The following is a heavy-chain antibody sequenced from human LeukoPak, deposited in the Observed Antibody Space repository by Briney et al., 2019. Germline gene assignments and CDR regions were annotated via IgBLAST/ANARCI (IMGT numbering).Heavy chain of an antibody. J-gene: IGHJ4*02. Sequence: SQTLSLTCAISGDSVSSNSAAWNWIRQSPSRGLEWLGRTYFRSRWYNEYAISVKSRITINPDTSKNQFSLQLNSVTPEDTAVYYCARGWEPYSSSFDYWDQGTLVTVSS. V-gene: IGHV6-1*01. CDR3: ARGWEPYSSSFDY. CDR2: TYFRSRWYN. D-gene: IGHD6-13*01. CDR1: GDSVSSNSAA.